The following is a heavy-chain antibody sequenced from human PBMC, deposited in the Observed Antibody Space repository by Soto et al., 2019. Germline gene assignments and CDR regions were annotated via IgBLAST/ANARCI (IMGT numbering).Heavy chain of an antibody. CDR3: ARSDGRY. CDR2: TYYSGST. CDR1: GGSISSSSYY. V-gene: IGHV4-39*07. J-gene: IGHJ4*02. Sequence: PSETLSLTCTVSGGSISSSSYYWGWIRQPPGKGLEWIGSTYYSGSTNYNPSLKSRVTISVDTSKNQFSLKLSSVTAADTAVYYCARSDGRYWGQGTLVTVSS.